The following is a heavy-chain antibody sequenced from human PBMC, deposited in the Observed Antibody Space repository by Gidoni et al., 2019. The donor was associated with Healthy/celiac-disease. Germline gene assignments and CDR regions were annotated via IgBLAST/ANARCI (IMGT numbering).Heavy chain of an antibody. CDR3: ARHGPIVATPNFDY. CDR1: GYSFTSYW. V-gene: IGHV5-51*01. D-gene: IGHD5-12*01. J-gene: IGHJ4*02. CDR2: IYPGDSDT. Sequence: KKPGESLKISCKGSGYSFTSYWIGCVRQMPGKGLEWMGIIYPGDSDTRYSPSFQGQVTISADKSISTTALQWSSLKAPDTAMNYCARHGPIVATPNFDYWGQGTLVTVSS.